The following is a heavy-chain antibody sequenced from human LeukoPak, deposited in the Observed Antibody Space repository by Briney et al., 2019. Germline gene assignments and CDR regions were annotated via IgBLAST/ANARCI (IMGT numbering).Heavy chain of an antibody. Sequence: PSETLSLTCAVYGGSFSSYYWSWIRQPPGKGLEWIGEINHSGSTNYNPSLKSRVTISVDTSKNQFSLKLSSVTAADTAVYYCAREGPRGNSQFDYWGQGTLVTVSS. CDR2: INHSGST. J-gene: IGHJ4*02. D-gene: IGHD2/OR15-2a*01. CDR1: GGSFSSYY. V-gene: IGHV4-34*01. CDR3: AREGPRGNSQFDY.